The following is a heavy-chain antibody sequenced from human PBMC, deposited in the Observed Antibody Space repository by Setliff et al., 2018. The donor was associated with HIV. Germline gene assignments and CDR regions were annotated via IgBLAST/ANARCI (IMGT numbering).Heavy chain of an antibody. CDR1: GYTFLNYD. J-gene: IGHJ5*02. Sequence: ASVKVSCKASGYTFLNYDINWLRQAPGQGLEWMGRLTPHSGDTISADRFQGRLVMTTNTSTTTAFMELSSLRSDDAALYFCARGWGLWFGQLSILPLDPWGQGTLVTVSS. CDR3: ARGWGLWFGQLSILPLDP. CDR2: LTPHSGDT. V-gene: IGHV1-8*01. D-gene: IGHD3-10*01.